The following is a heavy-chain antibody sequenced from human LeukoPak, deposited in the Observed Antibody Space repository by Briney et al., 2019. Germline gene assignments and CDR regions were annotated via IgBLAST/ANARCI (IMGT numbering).Heavy chain of an antibody. D-gene: IGHD3-10*01. V-gene: IGHV3-9*01. CDR3: AKDSGYYYGSGSYYDY. CDR2: ISWNSGSI. Sequence: GGSLRLSCAASGFTFDDYAMHWVRQAPGKGLEWVSGISWNSGSIGYADSVKGRFTTSRDNAKNSPYLQMNSLRAEDTALYYCAKDSGYYYGSGSYYDYWGQGTLVTVSS. J-gene: IGHJ4*02. CDR1: GFTFDDYA.